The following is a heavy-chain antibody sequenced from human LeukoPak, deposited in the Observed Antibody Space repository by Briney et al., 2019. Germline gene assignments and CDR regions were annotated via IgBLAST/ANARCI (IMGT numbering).Heavy chain of an antibody. CDR1: EFTVSSNY. CDR2: IYNAVTI. D-gene: IGHD4-17*01. J-gene: IGHJ4*02. V-gene: IGHV3-53*01. Sequence: GESLRLSCAASEFTVSSNYMNWVRQAPGKGLEWVSVIYNAVTIHYADSVKGRFTISSDNSKNTVYLQMNSLRAEDTAVYYCILTTVTTSVEYWGQGTLVTVSS. CDR3: ILTTVTTSVEY.